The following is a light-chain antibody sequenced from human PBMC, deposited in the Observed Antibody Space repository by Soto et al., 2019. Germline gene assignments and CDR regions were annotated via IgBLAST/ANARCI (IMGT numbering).Light chain of an antibody. Sequence: DIQLTQSPSFLSASVGDRVTITCRASQGINRFLAWYQQKPGKAPKLLIYAASSLQSGVPSRFSGSGSGTDFTLTISSMQTEESAAYYSQQSYSTAPGTFGEGTKVDIK. CDR1: QGINRF. J-gene: IGKJ1*01. V-gene: IGKV1-39*01. CDR3: QQSYSTAPGT. CDR2: AAS.